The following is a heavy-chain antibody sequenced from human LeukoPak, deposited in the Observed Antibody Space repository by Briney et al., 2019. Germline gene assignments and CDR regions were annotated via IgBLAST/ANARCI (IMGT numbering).Heavy chain of an antibody. V-gene: IGHV3-30*02. D-gene: IGHD6-19*01. J-gene: IGHJ4*02. CDR1: GFTFSSYG. CDR3: ARDRGIAVAGRGFDY. CDR2: IRYDGSNK. Sequence: PGGSLRLSCAASGFTFSSYGMHWVRQAPGKGLEWVAFIRYDGSNKYYADSVKGRFTISRDNAKNSLYLQMNSLRAEDTAVYYCARDRGIAVAGRGFDYWGQGTLVTVSS.